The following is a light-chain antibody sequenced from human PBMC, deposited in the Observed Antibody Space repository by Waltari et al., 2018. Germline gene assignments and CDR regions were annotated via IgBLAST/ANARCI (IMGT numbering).Light chain of an antibody. CDR1: QSVSSY. CDR3: QQRSNWPELT. V-gene: IGKV3-11*01. Sequence: EIVLTQSPATLSLSPGERATLSCSASQSVSSYLTRYQQKPGQAPRLLIYDVANRATGIPARFSGSGSGTDFTLTISSLEPEDFAVYYCQQRSNWPELTFGGGTKVEIK. J-gene: IGKJ4*01. CDR2: DVA.